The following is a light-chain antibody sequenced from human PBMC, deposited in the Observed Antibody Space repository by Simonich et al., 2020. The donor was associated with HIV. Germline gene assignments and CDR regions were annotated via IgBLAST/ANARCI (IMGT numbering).Light chain of an antibody. V-gene: IGKV2D-29*02. CDR1: QSLLHSDGKTY. Sequence: DIVMTQTPLSLSVTPGQPASISCTSSQSLLHSDGKTYLYWYLQKPGQSPQLLIYEVSNRFSGVPDRFSGSGSGTDFTLTISSLQPEDFATYYCQQANSFPFTFGPGTKVDIK. CDR2: EVS. CDR3: QQANSFPFT. J-gene: IGKJ3*01.